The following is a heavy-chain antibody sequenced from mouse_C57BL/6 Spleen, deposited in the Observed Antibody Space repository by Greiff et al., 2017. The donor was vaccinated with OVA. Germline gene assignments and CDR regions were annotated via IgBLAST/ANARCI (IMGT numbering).Heavy chain of an antibody. CDR2: IYPGDGDT. D-gene: IGHD1-1*01. Sequence: VQLQQSGPELVKPGASVKISCKASGYAFSSSWMNWVKQRPGKGLEWIGRIYPGDGDTNYNGKFKGKATLTADKSSSTAYMQLSSLTSEDSAVYFCASPLTVVAPDDWGQGTTLTVSS. CDR1: GYAFSSSW. J-gene: IGHJ2*01. V-gene: IGHV1-82*01. CDR3: ASPLTVVAPDD.